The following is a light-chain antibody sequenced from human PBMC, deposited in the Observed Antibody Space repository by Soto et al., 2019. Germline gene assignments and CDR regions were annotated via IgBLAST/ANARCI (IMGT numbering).Light chain of an antibody. CDR2: AAS. J-gene: IGKJ3*01. CDR3: QQYDALPPT. Sequence: DIKMTQYPSSLSASVGDRVTITCQASQDINNNLNWYQQSPGKAPNLLIYAASSMETGVPSRFTGSGSGTDFTFTISSLQPEDVATYCCQQYDALPPTFGPGTKLDVK. CDR1: QDINNN. V-gene: IGKV1-33*01.